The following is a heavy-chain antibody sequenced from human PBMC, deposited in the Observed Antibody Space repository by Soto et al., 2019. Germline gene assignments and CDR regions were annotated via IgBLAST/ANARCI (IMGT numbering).Heavy chain of an antibody. V-gene: IGHV1-58*01. J-gene: IGHJ6*02. Sequence: SVKVSCKASGFTFTSSAVQWVRQARGQRLEWIGWIVVGSGNTNYAQKFQERVTITRDMSTSTAYMELSSLRSEDTAVYYCAATTRSYCISTSCYVAYYYYGMDVWGQGTTVTV. CDR1: GFTFTSSA. D-gene: IGHD2-2*01. CDR2: IVVGSGNT. CDR3: AATTRSYCISTSCYVAYYYYGMDV.